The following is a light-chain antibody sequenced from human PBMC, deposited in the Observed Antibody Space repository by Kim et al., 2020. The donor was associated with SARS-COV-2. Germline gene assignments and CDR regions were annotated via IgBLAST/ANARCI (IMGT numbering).Light chain of an antibody. CDR3: QQYIAPGRT. Sequence: GDRVTITCRASQSISSWLAWYQQKPGKAPKRLIYDASSLESGVPSRFSGSGSGTEFTLTISSLQPDDFATYYCQQYIAPGRTFGQGTRVEIK. V-gene: IGKV1-5*01. CDR2: DAS. J-gene: IGKJ1*01. CDR1: QSISSW.